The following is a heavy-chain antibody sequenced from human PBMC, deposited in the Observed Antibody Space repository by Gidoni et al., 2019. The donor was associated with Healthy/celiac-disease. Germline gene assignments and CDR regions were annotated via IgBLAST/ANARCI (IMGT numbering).Heavy chain of an antibody. J-gene: IGHJ6*02. CDR1: GGSISRSSYY. Sequence: QLQLQESGPGLVKPSETLSLTCTVSGGSISRSSYYWGWIRQPPGKGLEWIGSIYYSGSTYYNPSLKSRVTISVDTSKNQFSLKLSSVTAADTAVYYCARGGGVQLEPYGMDVWGQGTTVTVSS. CDR2: IYYSGST. D-gene: IGHD1-1*01. CDR3: ARGGGVQLEPYGMDV. V-gene: IGHV4-39*07.